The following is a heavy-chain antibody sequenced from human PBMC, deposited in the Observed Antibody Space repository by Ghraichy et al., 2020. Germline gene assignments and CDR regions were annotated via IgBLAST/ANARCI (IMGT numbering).Heavy chain of an antibody. Sequence: SETLSLTCAVYGGSFSGYYWSWIRQPPGKGLEWIGEINHSGSTNYNPSLKSRVTISVDTSKNQFSLKLSSVTAADTAVYYCARGAAAGCFDYWGQGTLVTVSS. V-gene: IGHV4-34*01. J-gene: IGHJ4*02. CDR1: GGSFSGYY. CDR3: ARGAAAGCFDY. CDR2: INHSGST. D-gene: IGHD6-13*01.